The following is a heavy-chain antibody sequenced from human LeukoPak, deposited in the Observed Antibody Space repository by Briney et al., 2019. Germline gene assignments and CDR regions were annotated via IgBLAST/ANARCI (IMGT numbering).Heavy chain of an antibody. CDR3: ARAPKNDAYDI. CDR2: INPNSGDT. Sequence: ASVKVSCKASGYTFTGYYIHWVRQAPGQGLEWVGWINPNSGDTHSAQNFQGRVTMTRDTSISTASMDLSRLRSDDTAVYYCARAPKNDAYDIWGRGIMVTVSS. J-gene: IGHJ3*02. V-gene: IGHV1-2*02. CDR1: GYTFTGYY.